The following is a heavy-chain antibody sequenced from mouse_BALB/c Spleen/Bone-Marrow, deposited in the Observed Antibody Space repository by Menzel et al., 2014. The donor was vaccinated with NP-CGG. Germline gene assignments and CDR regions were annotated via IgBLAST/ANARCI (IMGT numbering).Heavy chain of an antibody. D-gene: IGHD1-1*01. CDR2: VYPGSDTA. J-gene: IGHJ3*01. CDR1: GYTFTNFW. V-gene: IGHV1S22*01. CDR3: TRSLYYYPAY. Sequence: GSELVRPGASVKLSCKASGYTFTNFWMHWVRQRPGQGLEWIGNVYPGSDTANYEEKFKSKATLTVDTSSSTAYMQLSSLTSEDSAVYYCTRSLYYYPAYWGQGTLVTVST.